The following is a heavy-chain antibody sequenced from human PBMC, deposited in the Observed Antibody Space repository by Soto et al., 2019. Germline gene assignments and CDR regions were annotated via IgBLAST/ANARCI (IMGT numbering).Heavy chain of an antibody. Sequence: EVRLVESGGGLVKPGGSLRLSCAASGFTFSAFSMNWVRQAPGKGLEWLSSINEDSPYIYYGDSLRGRSTISRDNAKDSLYLQIDSLRAEDTVVYYCVRDFGRYFRSGYMDVWGDGATVIVS. CDR3: VRDFGRYFRSGYMDV. CDR1: GFTFSAFS. J-gene: IGHJ6*03. V-gene: IGHV3-21*02. CDR2: INEDSPYI. D-gene: IGHD3-9*01.